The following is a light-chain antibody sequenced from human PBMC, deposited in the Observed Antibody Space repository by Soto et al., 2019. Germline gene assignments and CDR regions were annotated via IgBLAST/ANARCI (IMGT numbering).Light chain of an antibody. CDR1: QSISNF. J-gene: IGKJ4*01. V-gene: IGKV3-11*01. CDR3: HQRSNWPTFT. CDR2: DAS. Sequence: DIVLTQSPATLSLSPGGRPTLSCRASQSISNFLAWYQQKPGQAPRLLVYDASKRATDIPDRFIGIVSGTDFTLTISSIETEDFAVYYCHQRSNWPTFTFCGGTKVDIK.